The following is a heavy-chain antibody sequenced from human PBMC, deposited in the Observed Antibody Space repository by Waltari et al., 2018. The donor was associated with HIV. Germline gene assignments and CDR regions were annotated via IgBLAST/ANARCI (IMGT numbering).Heavy chain of an antibody. J-gene: IGHJ4*02. Sequence: EVQLVESGGDLVQPGGSLRLSCAASGFTVSSNYMSWVRQAPGKGLEWVSVIYSGGSTYYADSVKGRFTISRHNSKNTLYLQMNSLRAEDTAVYYCARDRAGYGSGSYFDYWGQGTLVTVSS. D-gene: IGHD3-10*01. CDR1: GFTVSSNY. V-gene: IGHV3-53*04. CDR3: ARDRAGYGSGSYFDY. CDR2: IYSGGST.